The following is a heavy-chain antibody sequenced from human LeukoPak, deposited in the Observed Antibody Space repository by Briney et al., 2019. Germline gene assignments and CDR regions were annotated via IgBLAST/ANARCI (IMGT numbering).Heavy chain of an antibody. D-gene: IGHD3-10*01. CDR2: INHSGST. CDR1: GGSFSGYY. V-gene: IGHV4-34*01. Sequence: SETLSLTCAVYGGSFSGYYWSWIRQPPGKGLEWIGEINHSGSTNYNPSLTSRVTISVDTTKNQFSLKLSSVTAADTAVYYCARHPSYYYGSGSYYKGFDYWGQGTLVTVSS. CDR3: ARHPSYYYGSGSYYKGFDY. J-gene: IGHJ4*02.